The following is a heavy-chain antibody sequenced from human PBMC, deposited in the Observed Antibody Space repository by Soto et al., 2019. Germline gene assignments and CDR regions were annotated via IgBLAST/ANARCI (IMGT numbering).Heavy chain of an antibody. D-gene: IGHD6-19*01. CDR3: ASGHSSGWPTNWFDP. CDR1: GGSIGSDY. CDR2: VYVRGSV. V-gene: IGHV4-4*07. J-gene: IGHJ5*02. Sequence: SETLSLTCTVSGGSIGSDYWSWIRQPAGKGLEWIGRVYVRGSVNYNPALKSRVTMSIEPSKNQISLKLSSVTAADTGVYYCASGHSSGWPTNWFDPWGPGTLVTVSS.